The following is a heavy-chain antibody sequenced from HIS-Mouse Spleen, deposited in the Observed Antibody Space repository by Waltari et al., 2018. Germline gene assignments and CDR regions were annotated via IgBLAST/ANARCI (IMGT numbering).Heavy chain of an antibody. D-gene: IGHD6-13*01. CDR2: IAYDGSNK. CDR3: AKEYSSSHNWFDP. Sequence: QVQLVESGGGVVQPRWSLRVYGPASEFTSRIHCIPWAGRAPGKGREWVAVIAYDGSNKYYADSVKGRFTISRDNSKNTLYLQMNSLRAEDTAVYYCAKEYSSSHNWFDPWGQGTLVTVSS. CDR1: EFTSRIHC. V-gene: IGHV3-30*18. J-gene: IGHJ5*02.